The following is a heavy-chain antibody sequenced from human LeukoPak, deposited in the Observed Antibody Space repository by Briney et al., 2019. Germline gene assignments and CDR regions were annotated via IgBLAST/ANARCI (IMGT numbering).Heavy chain of an antibody. Sequence: GGSLRLSCAASGFTFSSYSMNWVRQAPGKGLGWVSSISSSSSYIYYADSVKGRFTISRDNAKNSLYLQMNSLRAEDTAVYYCAGRIAAAGGSDYWGQGTLVTVSS. D-gene: IGHD6-13*01. CDR3: AGRIAAAGGSDY. V-gene: IGHV3-21*01. J-gene: IGHJ4*02. CDR1: GFTFSSYS. CDR2: ISSSSSYI.